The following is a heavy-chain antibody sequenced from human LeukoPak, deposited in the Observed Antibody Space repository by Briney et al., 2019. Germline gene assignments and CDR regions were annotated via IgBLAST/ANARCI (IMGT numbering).Heavy chain of an antibody. V-gene: IGHV1-46*01. CDR1: EYTFTSYY. CDR3: ARGLYYFDY. J-gene: IGHJ4*02. CDR2: INPSGDSP. Sequence: ASVKVSCKASEYTFTSYYMHWVRQAPGQGLEWMGIINPSGDSPTYAQKFQGRLTMTRDTSTSTVYMELRSLRSEDTAVYYCARGLYYFDYWGQGTLVTVSA.